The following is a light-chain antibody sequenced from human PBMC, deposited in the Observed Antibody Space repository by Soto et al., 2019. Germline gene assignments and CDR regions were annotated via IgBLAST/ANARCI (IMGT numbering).Light chain of an antibody. Sequence: EIVLTQSPATLSLSPGERATLSCRASQVTNYLAWYQQKPGQSPRLLIYDTFNRAAAVPARFSGSGSGTDFTLTINSLEPEDSAVYYCQQRDSWPRTFGQGTKVEVK. CDR3: QQRDSWPRT. V-gene: IGKV3-11*01. CDR1: QVTNY. J-gene: IGKJ1*01. CDR2: DTF.